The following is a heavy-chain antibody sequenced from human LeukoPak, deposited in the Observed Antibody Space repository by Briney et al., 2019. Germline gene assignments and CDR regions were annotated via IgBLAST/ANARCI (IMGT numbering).Heavy chain of an antibody. D-gene: IGHD6-13*01. J-gene: IGHJ6*04. V-gene: IGHV1-2*06. CDR3: ARDSRVSLDV. CDR2: IDPNTGGT. CDR1: EYTFTGYY. Sequence: ASVKVSCKASEYTFTGYYTHWVRQAPGQGLEWMGRIDPNTGGTIYAQKFQGRVTMTRDTSVNTAYMDLSRLTSDDTAVYYCARDSRVSLDVWGKGTTVTVSS.